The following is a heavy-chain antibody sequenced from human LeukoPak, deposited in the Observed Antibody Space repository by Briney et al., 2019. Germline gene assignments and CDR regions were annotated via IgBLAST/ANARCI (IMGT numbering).Heavy chain of an antibody. V-gene: IGHV3-33*01. CDR3: AREGCWTIFFVPGNHSGGGFDI. CDR2: IYNDGSNT. CDR1: GFTFTNYG. Sequence: GGSLRLSCAASGFTFTNYGMHWVRQAPGKGLEWVAIIYNDGSNTYYADSVKGRFTISRDNSKNTAYLRMNSLRGEDTALYYCAREGCWTIFFVPGNHSGGGFDIWGQGAVVTVPS. J-gene: IGHJ3*02. D-gene: IGHD3-3*01.